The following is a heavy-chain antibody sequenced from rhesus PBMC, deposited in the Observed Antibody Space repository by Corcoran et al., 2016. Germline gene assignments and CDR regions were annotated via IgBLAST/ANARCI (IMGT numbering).Heavy chain of an antibody. CDR3: ARSITGTTEFDY. Sequence: HLQLQASVQGLVKPSATLSLTCPVSGGSISSNYWSWIRQPPGQGLEWIGRISGSGVSNDYNPALTSRVTSSTDKSKNQFPLKRSSVTAADTAVYDCARSITGTTEFDYWGQGVLVTVSS. J-gene: IGHJ4*01. D-gene: IGHD1-26*01. CDR2: ISGSGVSN. V-gene: IGHV4-173*01. CDR1: GGSISSNY.